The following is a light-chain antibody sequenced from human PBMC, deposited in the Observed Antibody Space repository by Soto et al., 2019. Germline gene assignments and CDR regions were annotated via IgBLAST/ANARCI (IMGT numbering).Light chain of an antibody. J-gene: IGKJ2*01. CDR3: QQSYSTPV. V-gene: IGKV1-39*01. CDR1: QSISSY. CDR2: AAS. Sequence: DIQMTQSPSSLSASVGDRVTITCRASQSISSYLNWYQQKPGNASKLLIYAASSLQSGVPSRFSGSGSGTDFTLSISGLQPEEFATYYCQQSYSTPVFGQGTKLEIK.